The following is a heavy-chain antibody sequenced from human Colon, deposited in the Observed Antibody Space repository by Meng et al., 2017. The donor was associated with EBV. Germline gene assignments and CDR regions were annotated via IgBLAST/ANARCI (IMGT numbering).Heavy chain of an antibody. CDR2: IYHGVNI. J-gene: IGHJ5*02. CDR3: VRDTRRGGGWFDP. D-gene: IGHD3-10*01. CDR1: GDPITSGDYS. V-gene: IGHV4-30-2*01. Sequence: QLQESGSGLLMPSQTLSLTCAGSGDPITSGDYSWTWIRQPPGKGLEWIGYIYHGVNIYYTPSLRSRVTISVDKSRNQFSLKLTSVSAADTAVYYCVRDTRRGGGWFDPWGQGTLVTVSS.